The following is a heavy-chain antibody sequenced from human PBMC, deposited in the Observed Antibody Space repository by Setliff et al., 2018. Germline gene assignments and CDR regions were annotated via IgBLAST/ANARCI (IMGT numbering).Heavy chain of an antibody. D-gene: IGHD6-6*01. V-gene: IGHV4-39*07. Sequence: KASETLSLTCTVSGDSIRSSRYYWGWIRQPPGKGLEWIGSIYSSGNTYYNPSLKRRVTISVDTTENQFSLQLNSVTAADTAVYYCARDPSSVAARPGYWGQGTLVTVSS. CDR3: ARDPSSVAARPGY. CDR1: GDSIRSSRYY. CDR2: IYSSGNT. J-gene: IGHJ4*02.